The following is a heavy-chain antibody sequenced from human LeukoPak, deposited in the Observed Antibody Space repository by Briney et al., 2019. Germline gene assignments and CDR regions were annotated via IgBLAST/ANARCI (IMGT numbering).Heavy chain of an antibody. CDR3: PTYGSGRKFDY. Sequence: PGGSLRLSCAASGFSFSDAWMSWVRQIPGKGLEWVGRIESKTDGGTTDYAAPVKGRFTISRDDSTNTLYLQMNSLKSEPTAVYYCPTYGSGRKFDYWGQGILVTVSS. D-gene: IGHD3-10*01. CDR1: GFSFSDAW. V-gene: IGHV3-15*04. J-gene: IGHJ4*02. CDR2: IESKTDGGTT.